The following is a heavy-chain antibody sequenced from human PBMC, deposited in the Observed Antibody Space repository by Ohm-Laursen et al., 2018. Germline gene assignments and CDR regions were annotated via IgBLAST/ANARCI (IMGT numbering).Heavy chain of an antibody. CDR2: INHSGST. CDR1: GGSFSGYY. CDR3: ARVGSDY. D-gene: IGHD3-16*01. V-gene: IGHV4-34*01. Sequence: SDTLSLTCAVYGGSFSGYYWSWIRQPPGKGLEWIGEINHSGSTNYNPSLKSRVTISVDTSKNQFSLKLSSVTAADTAVYYCARVGSDYWGQGTLVTVSS. J-gene: IGHJ4*02.